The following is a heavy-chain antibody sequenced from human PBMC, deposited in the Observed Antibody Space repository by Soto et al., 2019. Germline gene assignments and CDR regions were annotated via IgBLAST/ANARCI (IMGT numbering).Heavy chain of an antibody. CDR2: IYYSETI. D-gene: IGHD6-6*01. CDR3: AGEYSTSPPV. J-gene: IGHJ6*02. V-gene: IGHV4-39*01. CDR1: GGSIRSGRYY. Sequence: SETLSRTCTVSGGSIRSGRYYWVWIRQPPGKGLEWIGTIYYSETIYYNPSLKSRVTISVDTSQNQFSLNMRSVTPADTAVYYCAGEYSTSPPVWGQGTTVTVSS.